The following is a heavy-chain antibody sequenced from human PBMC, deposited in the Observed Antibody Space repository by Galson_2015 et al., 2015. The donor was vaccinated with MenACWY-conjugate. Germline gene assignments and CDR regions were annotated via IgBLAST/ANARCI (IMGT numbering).Heavy chain of an antibody. CDR3: ARHVAYTSIWPFHY. J-gene: IGHJ4*02. D-gene: IGHD6-13*01. Sequence: SVKVSCKASGYIFRNYYINWVRQAPGQGLEWMGIINPSGGRTSYAQKFQGRVTMTTDTSTSTVYMELSRLRSEDTAVFYCARHVAYTSIWPFHYWGQGTLVTVSS. CDR1: GYIFRNYY. V-gene: IGHV1-46*01. CDR2: INPSGGRT.